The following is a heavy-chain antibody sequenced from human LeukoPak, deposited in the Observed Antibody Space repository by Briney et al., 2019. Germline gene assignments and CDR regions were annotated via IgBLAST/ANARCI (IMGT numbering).Heavy chain of an antibody. CDR1: GFTFSIYA. V-gene: IGHV3-23*01. CDR2: ISGSGGST. CDR3: AKARNNYYDSSGRKKNWYFDL. D-gene: IGHD3-22*01. J-gene: IGHJ2*01. Sequence: PGGSLRLSCAASGFTFSIYAMSWVRQAPGKGLEWVSAISGSGGSTYYADSVKGRFTISRDNSKNTLYLQMNSLRAEDTAVYYCAKARNNYYDSSGRKKNWYFDLWGRGTLVTVSS.